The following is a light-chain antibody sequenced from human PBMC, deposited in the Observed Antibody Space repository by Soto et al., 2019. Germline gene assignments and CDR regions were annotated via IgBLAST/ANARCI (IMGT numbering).Light chain of an antibody. CDR2: GAS. J-gene: IGKJ2*01. V-gene: IGKV3-15*01. CDR3: QQYYSFPRT. Sequence: EIVMTQSPATLSVSPGERATLSCRASQSVSSNLGWYQQKPGQAPRLLIYGASTRATGIPARFSGSGSGTEFTLTISSLQSEDFAVYYCQQYYSFPRTFGQGTKLEIK. CDR1: QSVSSN.